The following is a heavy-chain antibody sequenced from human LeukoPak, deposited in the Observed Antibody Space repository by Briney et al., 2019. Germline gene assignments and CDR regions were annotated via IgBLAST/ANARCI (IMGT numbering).Heavy chain of an antibody. D-gene: IGHD3-3*01. CDR1: GFTFSSYG. Sequence: PGGSLRLSCTASGFTFSSYGMHWVRQAPGKGLEWVAFIRYDGRKEYYADPLKGRFTISRDNSKNTLSLQVNSLRAEDTAVYYCAKRGQDDSVIDYWGQGTPDTVSS. CDR3: AKRGQDDSVIDY. CDR2: IRYDGRKE. V-gene: IGHV3-30*02. J-gene: IGHJ4*02.